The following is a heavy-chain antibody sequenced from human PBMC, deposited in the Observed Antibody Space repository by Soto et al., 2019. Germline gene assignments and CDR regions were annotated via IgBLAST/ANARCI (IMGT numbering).Heavy chain of an antibody. J-gene: IGHJ4*02. CDR1: GFTFSSYA. V-gene: IGHV3-23*01. CDR2: ISVSGDST. CDR3: AKIFRYGDPEY. D-gene: IGHD2-21*02. Sequence: EVQLLEAGGGLVQPGGSLRLSFAASGFTFSSYAMRWVRQAPGKGLEWVSGISVSGDSTYYAGSVKGRFTISRDNSKSTLYLKMNSLRAEDTAVYYCAKIFRYGDPEYWGQGALVTVSS.